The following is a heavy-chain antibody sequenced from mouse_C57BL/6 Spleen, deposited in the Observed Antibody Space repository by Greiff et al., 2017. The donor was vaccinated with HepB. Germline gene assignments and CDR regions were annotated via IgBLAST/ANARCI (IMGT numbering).Heavy chain of an antibody. Sequence: VKLQQPGTELVKPGASVKLSCKASGYTFTSYWMDWVKQRPGQGLEWIGNINPSNGGTNYNEKLKSKATLTLDKASSTAYMQLSSLTSEDSAVYYCARRWISNYVEFAYGGQGTLVTVSA. D-gene: IGHD2-5*01. V-gene: IGHV1-53*01. CDR1: GYTFTSYW. CDR3: ARRWISNYVEFAY. J-gene: IGHJ3*01. CDR2: INPSNGGT.